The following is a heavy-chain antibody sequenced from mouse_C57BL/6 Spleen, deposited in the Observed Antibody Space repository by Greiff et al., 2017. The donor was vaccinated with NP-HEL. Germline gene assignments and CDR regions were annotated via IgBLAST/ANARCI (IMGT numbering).Heavy chain of an antibody. V-gene: IGHV3-8*01. CDR3: ARQLDYYGSTWYFDV. J-gene: IGHJ1*03. D-gene: IGHD1-1*01. CDR2: ISYSGST. CDR1: GYSITSDY. Sequence: DVMLVESGPGLAKPSQTLSLTCSVTGYSITSDYWNWIRKFPGNKLEYMGYISYSGSTYYNPSLKSRISITRDTSKNQYYLQLNSVTTEDTATYYCARQLDYYGSTWYFDVWGTGTTVTVSS.